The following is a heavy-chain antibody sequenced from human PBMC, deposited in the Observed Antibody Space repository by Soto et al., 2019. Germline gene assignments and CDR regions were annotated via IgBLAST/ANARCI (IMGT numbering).Heavy chain of an antibody. CDR1: GFSLSTSGVG. CDR3: AHLLLVYAIPGAFDI. D-gene: IGHD2-8*01. Sequence: GSGPTLVNPTQTLTLTCTFSGFSLSTSGVGVGWIRQPPGKALEWLALIYWDDDKRYSPSLKSRLTIAKDTSKNQVVLTMTNMDPVDTATYYCAHLLLVYAIPGAFDIWGQGTMVTVSS. CDR2: IYWDDDK. J-gene: IGHJ3*02. V-gene: IGHV2-5*02.